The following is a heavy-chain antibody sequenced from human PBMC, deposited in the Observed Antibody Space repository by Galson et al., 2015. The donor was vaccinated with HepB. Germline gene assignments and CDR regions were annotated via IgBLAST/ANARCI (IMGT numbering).Heavy chain of an antibody. D-gene: IGHD3-3*01. CDR2: IIPIFGTA. CDR1: GGTFSSYA. Sequence: SVKVSCKASGGTFSSYAVSWVRQAPGQGLEWMGGIIPIFGTANYAQKFQGRVTITADESTSTAYMELSSLRSEDTAVYYCARESPSNYDFWSGYYTTGAVYGMDVWGQGTTVTVSS. CDR3: ARESPSNYDFWSGYYTTGAVYGMDV. V-gene: IGHV1-69*13. J-gene: IGHJ6*02.